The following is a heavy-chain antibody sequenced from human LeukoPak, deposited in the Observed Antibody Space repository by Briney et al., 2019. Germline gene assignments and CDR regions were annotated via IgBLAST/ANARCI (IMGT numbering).Heavy chain of an antibody. CDR1: GYTFTSYD. D-gene: IGHD3-3*01. V-gene: IGHV1-8*01. CDR3: ARESGYYDFWSGYYYYYMDV. CDR2: MNPNSGNT. J-gene: IGHJ6*03. Sequence: ASVKVSCKASGYTFTSYDINWVRQATGQGLEWMGWMNPNSGNTGYAQKFQDRVTMTRNTSISTAYMELSSLRSEDTAVYYCARESGYYDFWSGYYYYYMDVWGKGTTVTVSS.